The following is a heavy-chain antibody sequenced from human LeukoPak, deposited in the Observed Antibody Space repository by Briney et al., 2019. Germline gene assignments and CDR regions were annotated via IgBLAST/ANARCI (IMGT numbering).Heavy chain of an antibody. CDR1: GGSISSYY. Sequence: PSETLSLTCTVSGGSISSYYWSWIRQPAGKGLEWIGRIYTSGSTNYNPSLKSRVTMSVDTSKNQFSLKLSSVTAADTAVYYCASSIAAEGISSWFDPWGQGTLVTVSS. J-gene: IGHJ5*02. CDR3: ASSIAAEGISSWFDP. V-gene: IGHV4-4*07. D-gene: IGHD2-15*01. CDR2: IYTSGST.